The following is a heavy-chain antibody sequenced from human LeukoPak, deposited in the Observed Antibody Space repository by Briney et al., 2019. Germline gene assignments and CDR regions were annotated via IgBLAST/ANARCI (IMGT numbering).Heavy chain of an antibody. V-gene: IGHV4-38-2*02. D-gene: IGHD6-13*01. Sequence: SETLSLTCTVSGYSISSGYYWGWIRQSPGKGLEWIGTIYHSGSTYYNPSLKSRVTISVDTSKNQFSLKLSSVTAADTAVYYCARHATGIAAAGTSSFDYWGQGTLVTVSS. CDR3: ARHATGIAAAGTSSFDY. J-gene: IGHJ4*02. CDR1: GYSISSGYY. CDR2: IYHSGST.